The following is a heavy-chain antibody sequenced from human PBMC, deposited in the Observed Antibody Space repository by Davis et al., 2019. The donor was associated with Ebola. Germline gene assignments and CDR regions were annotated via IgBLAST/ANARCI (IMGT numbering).Heavy chain of an antibody. V-gene: IGHV1-69*04. Sequence: AASVKVSCKTSGGTFTNYAVNWVRQAPGQGLEWMGRIIPVVDTKDYAQKFQGRVTLTADKATNTAYMELSGLRFDDTAVYYCARGKWLDPWGQGTLVSVTS. CDR2: IIPVVDTK. J-gene: IGHJ5*02. CDR1: GGTFTNYA. CDR3: ARGKWLDP.